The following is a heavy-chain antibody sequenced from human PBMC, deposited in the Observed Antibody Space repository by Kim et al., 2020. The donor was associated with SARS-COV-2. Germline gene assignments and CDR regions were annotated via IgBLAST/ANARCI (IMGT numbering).Heavy chain of an antibody. Sequence: ASVKVSCKASGYTFTSYYMHWVRQAPGQGLEWMGIINPSGGSTSYAQKFQGRVTMTRDTSTSTVYMELSSLRSEDTAVYYCARQSVYYGSGSNTRNYYYGMDVWGQGTTVTVSS. CDR3: ARQSVYYGSGSNTRNYYYGMDV. V-gene: IGHV1-46*01. CDR1: GYTFTSYY. J-gene: IGHJ6*02. D-gene: IGHD3-10*01. CDR2: INPSGGST.